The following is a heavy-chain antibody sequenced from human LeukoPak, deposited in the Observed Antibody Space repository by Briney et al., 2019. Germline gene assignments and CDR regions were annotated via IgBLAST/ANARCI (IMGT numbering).Heavy chain of an antibody. CDR2: VSDSGTRT. Sequence: GGSLRLSCAASGFTFSSYAMTWVRQAPGKGLEWVSAVSDSGTRTFYADSVKGRFAISRDNSRNTLFLQMNRLRADDTAVYYCARPGCGGNCYYRMDVWGKGTTVTVSS. D-gene: IGHD2-21*01. J-gene: IGHJ6*04. V-gene: IGHV3-23*01. CDR3: ARPGCGGNCYYRMDV. CDR1: GFTFSSYA.